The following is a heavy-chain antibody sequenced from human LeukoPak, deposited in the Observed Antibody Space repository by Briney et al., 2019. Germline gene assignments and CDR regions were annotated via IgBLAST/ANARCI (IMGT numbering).Heavy chain of an antibody. J-gene: IGHJ5*02. CDR3: ARELTTVTTWFDP. Sequence: GGSLRLSCEASGFTFSSFWMTWVRQAPGKGLEWVANIKQDGSEKYYVDSVKGRFTISRDNAKNSLYLQMNSLRAEDTAVYYCARELTTVTTWFDPWGQGTLVTVSS. V-gene: IGHV3-7*01. D-gene: IGHD4-17*01. CDR2: IKQDGSEK. CDR1: GFTFSSFW.